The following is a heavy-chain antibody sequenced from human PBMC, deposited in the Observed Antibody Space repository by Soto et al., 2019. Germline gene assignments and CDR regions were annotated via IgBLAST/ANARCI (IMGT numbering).Heavy chain of an antibody. CDR2: IYYSGST. CDR1: GGSISSYY. Sequence: SETLSLTCTVSGGSISSYYWSRIRQPPGKGLEWIGYIYYSGSTNYNPSLKSRVTISVDTSKNQFSLKLSSVTAADTAVYYCARHDTFPPRPYYYYMDVWGKGTTVTVSS. J-gene: IGHJ6*03. D-gene: IGHD2-2*02. V-gene: IGHV4-59*08. CDR3: ARHDTFPPRPYYYYMDV.